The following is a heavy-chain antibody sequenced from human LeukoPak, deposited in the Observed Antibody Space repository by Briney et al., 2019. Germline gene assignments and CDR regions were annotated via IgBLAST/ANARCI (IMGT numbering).Heavy chain of an antibody. CDR2: LSSDGSSA. Sequence: PGGSLRLSCAASGFPFSTFWMRWVRQAPGKGPVWVSRLSSDGSSARYADTVEGRFTISRDNAKNTLYLQMNSLRAEDSGVYYCARDFEQDNALDLWGQGTMVIVS. D-gene: IGHD1/OR15-1a*01. CDR1: GFPFSTFW. V-gene: IGHV3-74*01. J-gene: IGHJ3*01. CDR3: ARDFEQDNALDL.